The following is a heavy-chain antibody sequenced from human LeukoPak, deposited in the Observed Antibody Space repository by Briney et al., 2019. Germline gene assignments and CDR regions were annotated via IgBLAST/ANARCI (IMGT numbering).Heavy chain of an antibody. V-gene: IGHV3-21*01. CDR2: ISSSSSYI. CDR3: ARDKYSGHDVFDY. CDR1: GFTFSSYS. J-gene: IGHJ4*02. Sequence: GGSLRLSCAASGFTFSSYSMNWVRQAPGKGLEWVSSISSSSSYIYYADSVKGRFTISRDNAKNSLYLQMNSLRAEDTAVYYCARDKYSGHDVFDYWGQGTLVTVSS. D-gene: IGHD5-12*01.